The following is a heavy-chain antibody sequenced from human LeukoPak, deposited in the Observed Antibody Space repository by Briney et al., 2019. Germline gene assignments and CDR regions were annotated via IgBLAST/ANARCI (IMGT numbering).Heavy chain of an antibody. D-gene: IGHD2/OR15-2a*01. Sequence: GGSLRLSCAASGFTFSSYGMSWVRQAPGKGLKWVSAISGSGGSTYYADSVKGRFTISRDNSKNTLYLQMNSLRAEDTAVYYCAKQVAPTYGPFDYWGQGTLVTVSS. J-gene: IGHJ4*02. V-gene: IGHV3-23*01. CDR3: AKQVAPTYGPFDY. CDR1: GFTFSSYG. CDR2: ISGSGGST.